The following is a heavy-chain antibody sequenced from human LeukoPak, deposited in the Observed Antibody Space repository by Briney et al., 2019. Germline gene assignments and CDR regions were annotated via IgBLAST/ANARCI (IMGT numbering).Heavy chain of an antibody. CDR1: GGSISSYY. V-gene: IGHV4-59*01. J-gene: IGHJ4*02. Sequence: SETLSLTCTVSGGSISSYYWSWIRQPPGKGLEWIGYIYYSGSTNCNPSLKSRVTVSIDTSKNQFSLKLSSVTAADTAVYYCAGGILTGLDYFDQWGQGTLVTVSS. CDR2: IYYSGST. D-gene: IGHD3-9*01. CDR3: AGGILTGLDYFDQ.